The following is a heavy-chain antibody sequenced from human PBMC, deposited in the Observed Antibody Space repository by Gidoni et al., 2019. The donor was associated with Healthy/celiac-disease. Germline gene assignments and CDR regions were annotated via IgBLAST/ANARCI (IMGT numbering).Heavy chain of an antibody. V-gene: IGHV3-7*04. J-gene: IGHJ4*02. D-gene: IGHD3-3*01. CDR3: ARTIITIFGVVIKAGGTFDY. Sequence: EVQLVESGGGLVQPGGSLRLSCAASGFTFSSYWMSWVRQAPGKGLEWVANIKQDGSEKYYVDSVKGRFTISRDNAKNSLYLQMNSLRAEDTAVYYCARTIITIFGVVIKAGGTFDYWGQGTLVTVSS. CDR1: GFTFSSYW. CDR2: IKQDGSEK.